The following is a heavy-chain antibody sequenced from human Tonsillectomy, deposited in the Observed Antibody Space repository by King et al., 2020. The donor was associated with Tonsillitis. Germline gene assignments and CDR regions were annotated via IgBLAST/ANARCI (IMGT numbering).Heavy chain of an antibody. CDR3: AKADDKFDY. Sequence: VQLVESGGSLVEPGGSLRLSCAASGFSFRTYDMAWVRQAPGKGLEWVSGVRADGGNTFYANSGKGRFTISRDNSKYTLVLQMNSLRPEDTAVYYCAKADDKFDYWGQGTLVTVSS. CDR1: GFSFRTYD. D-gene: IGHD3-9*01. J-gene: IGHJ4*02. CDR2: VRADGGNT. V-gene: IGHV3-23*04.